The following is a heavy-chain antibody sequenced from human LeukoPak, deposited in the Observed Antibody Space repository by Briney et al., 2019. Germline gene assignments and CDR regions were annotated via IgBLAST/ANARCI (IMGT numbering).Heavy chain of an antibody. CDR1: GYTFTSYG. V-gene: IGHV1-2*02. D-gene: IGHD3-10*01. CDR2: VNPRNGGT. J-gene: IGHJ6*03. CDR3: ATGLQYGLWGVPYFYYMHA. Sequence: ASVKVSCKASGYTFTSYGISWVRQAPGHGFEWMGWVNPRNGGTHYAQNFQGRVTITGDTSITTAYMELGSLTSDDTAVYYCATGLQYGLWGVPYFYYMHAWGKGTTVTVSS.